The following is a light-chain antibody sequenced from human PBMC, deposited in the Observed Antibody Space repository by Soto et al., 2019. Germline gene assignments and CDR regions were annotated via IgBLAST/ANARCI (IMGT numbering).Light chain of an antibody. CDR1: QTISSW. V-gene: IGKV1-39*01. CDR3: QKSDSTPWT. CDR2: SAS. J-gene: IGKJ1*01. Sequence: DIQMTQSPSTLSGSVGDRFTITCRASQTISSWLAWYQQKPGKAPKLLVYSASNLQSGVPSRFSGSGSGTNFTLTISDLQPEDFTTYYCQKSDSTPWTFGQGTKV.